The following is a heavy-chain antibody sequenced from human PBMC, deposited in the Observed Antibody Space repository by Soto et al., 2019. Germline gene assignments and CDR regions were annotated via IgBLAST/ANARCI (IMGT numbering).Heavy chain of an antibody. Sequence: GGSLRLSCAASGFTFDDYGMSWVRQAPGKGLEWVSGINWNGGSTGYADSVKGRFTISRDNAKNSLYLQMNSLRAEDTALYYCARRLRAFDLWYFDYWGQGTLVTVSS. V-gene: IGHV3-20*04. D-gene: IGHD3-16*01. CDR1: GFTFDDYG. J-gene: IGHJ4*02. CDR3: ARRLRAFDLWYFDY. CDR2: INWNGGST.